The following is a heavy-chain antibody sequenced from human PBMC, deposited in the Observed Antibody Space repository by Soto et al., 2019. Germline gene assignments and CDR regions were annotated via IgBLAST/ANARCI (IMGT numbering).Heavy chain of an antibody. D-gene: IGHD2-8*01. Sequence: SETLSLTCTVSGGSISSSNYYWGWIRQPPGKGLEWIGSAYYSGNSYYNPSLKSRVTISVDTSKNQFSLKLSSVTAADTVVYYCARHAAYCKNAVCYTRWFAPWGQETLVTVSS. CDR1: GGSISSSNYY. J-gene: IGHJ5*02. CDR2: AYYSGNS. V-gene: IGHV4-39*01. CDR3: ARHAAYCKNAVCYTRWFAP.